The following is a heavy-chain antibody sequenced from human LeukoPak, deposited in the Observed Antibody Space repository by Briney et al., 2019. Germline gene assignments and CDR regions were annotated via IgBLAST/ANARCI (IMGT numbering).Heavy chain of an antibody. CDR2: ITWNSGST. CDR3: AKDTRYSYGYGMDV. CDR1: GFTFDDYA. D-gene: IGHD5-18*01. Sequence: GGSLGLSCAASGFTFDDYAMNWVRQAPGKGLEWVSGITWNSGSTGYADSVKGRFTISRDNAKNSLYLQMNSLRAEDTALYYCAKDTRYSYGYGMDVWGQGTTVTVSS. J-gene: IGHJ6*02. V-gene: IGHV3-9*01.